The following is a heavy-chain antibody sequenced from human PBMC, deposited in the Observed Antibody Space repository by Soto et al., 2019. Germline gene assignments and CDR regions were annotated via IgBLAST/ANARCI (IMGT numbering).Heavy chain of an antibody. J-gene: IGHJ6*04. CDR3: TKKGQYHDSSACGRDCYMDV. Sequence: QITLKESGPTLVKPTQTLTLTCTFSGFSFTTYGVGVGWLRQAPGKAPEWLALIYWDDQKTFRSSLESRLTITKDTSKDQVVLTITNMDPVDTATYYCTKKGQYHDSSACGRDCYMDVWGKGTTVTVSS. CDR2: IYWDDQK. D-gene: IGHD2-2*01. CDR1: GFSFTTYGVG. V-gene: IGHV2-5*02.